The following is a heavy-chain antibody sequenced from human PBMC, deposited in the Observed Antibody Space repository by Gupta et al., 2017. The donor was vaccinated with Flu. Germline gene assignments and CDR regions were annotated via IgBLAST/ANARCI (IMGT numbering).Heavy chain of an antibody. V-gene: IGHV1-8*01. CDR2: MNPNSGNT. D-gene: IGHD3-22*01. J-gene: IGHJ6*02. Sequence: QVQLVQSGAEVKKPGASVKVSCKASGYTFTSYDINWVRQATGQGLEWMGWMNPNSGNTGYAQKFQGRVTMTRNTSISTAYMELSSLRSEDTAVYYCARSDKYYCDSSGYIYYYYYGMDVWGQGTTVTVSS. CDR1: GYTFTSYD. CDR3: ARSDKYYCDSSGYIYYYYYGMDV.